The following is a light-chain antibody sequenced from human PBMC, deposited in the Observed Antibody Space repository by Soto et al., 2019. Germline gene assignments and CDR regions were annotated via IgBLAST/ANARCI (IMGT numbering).Light chain of an antibody. Sequence: QSALTQPASLSGSPGQSITISCTGTRSDIGSYNSIAWYQQHPGKAPRVVIFGVTKRPSGISDRFSGSRSDSTASLTIPGLQAEDEADYYCSSYTSSSTLIFGGGTKLTVL. CDR1: RSDIGSYNS. CDR2: GVT. CDR3: SSYTSSSTLI. V-gene: IGLV2-14*02. J-gene: IGLJ2*01.